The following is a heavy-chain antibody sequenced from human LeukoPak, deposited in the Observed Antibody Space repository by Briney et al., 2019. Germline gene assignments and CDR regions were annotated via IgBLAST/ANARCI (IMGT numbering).Heavy chain of an antibody. V-gene: IGHV4-34*01. J-gene: IGHJ4*02. CDR3: ARQSSWLRAFDY. Sequence: SETLSLTCAVYGGSFSGYYWSWIRQPPGKGLEWIGEINHSGSTNYNPSLKSRVTISVDTSKNQFSLKLSSVTAADTAVYYCARQSSWLRAFDYWGRGTLVTVSS. D-gene: IGHD5-12*01. CDR2: INHSGST. CDR1: GGSFSGYY.